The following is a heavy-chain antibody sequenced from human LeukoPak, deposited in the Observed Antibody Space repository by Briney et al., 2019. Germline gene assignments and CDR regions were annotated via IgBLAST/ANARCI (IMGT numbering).Heavy chain of an antibody. CDR1: GGSFSGYY. D-gene: IGHD5-18*01. CDR2: INHSGST. Sequence: SETLSLTCAVYGGSFSGYYWSWIRQPPGKGLEWIGEINHSGSTNYNPSLKSRVTISVDTSKNQFSLKLSSVTAADTAVHYCARGGSYGTITYWGQGTLVTVSS. V-gene: IGHV4-34*01. J-gene: IGHJ4*02. CDR3: ARGGSYGTITY.